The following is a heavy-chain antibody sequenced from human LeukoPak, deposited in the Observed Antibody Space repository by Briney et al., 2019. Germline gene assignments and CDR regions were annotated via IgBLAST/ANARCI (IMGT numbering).Heavy chain of an antibody. D-gene: IGHD5-12*01. CDR3: ARDRQCGESGYHLLA. V-gene: IGHV1-3*01. Sequence: ASVKVSCKASGYTFTSYAMHWVRQAPGQRLEWMGWINAGNGNTKYSQKFQGRVTITRDTSASTAYMELSSLRSEDTAVYYCARDRQCGESGYHLLAWGQGTLVTVSS. CDR1: GYTFTSYA. CDR2: INAGNGNT. J-gene: IGHJ5*02.